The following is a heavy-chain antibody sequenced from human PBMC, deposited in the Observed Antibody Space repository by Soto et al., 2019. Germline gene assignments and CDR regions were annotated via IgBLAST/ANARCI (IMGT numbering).Heavy chain of an antibody. Sequence: GGSLRLSCAASGFTFSSYWMSWVRQAPGKGLEWVANIKQDGSEKYYVDSVKGRFTISRDNAKNSLYLQMNSLRAEDTAVYYCAREVGKYYDFWSGSDDAFDIWGQGTMVTVSS. CDR3: AREVGKYYDFWSGSDDAFDI. CDR2: IKQDGSEK. J-gene: IGHJ3*02. CDR1: GFTFSSYW. D-gene: IGHD3-3*01. V-gene: IGHV3-7*01.